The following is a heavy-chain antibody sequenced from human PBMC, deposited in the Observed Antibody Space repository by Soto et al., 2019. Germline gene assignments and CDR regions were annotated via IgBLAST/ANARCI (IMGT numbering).Heavy chain of an antibody. D-gene: IGHD4-17*01. Sequence: QVQLRQWGAGLLKPSETLSLTCEVSGGSFNGYQCAWIRQSPDKGLEWIGEVSHTGDTNSKPSLMSRLTMSVDTSQNQCSLKLSSVTSSDSAMYFCAGGPDYGDYYAWGQGHLVTVAS. CDR1: GGSFNGYQ. CDR3: AGGPDYGDYYA. V-gene: IGHV4-34*01. CDR2: VSHTGDT. J-gene: IGHJ5*02.